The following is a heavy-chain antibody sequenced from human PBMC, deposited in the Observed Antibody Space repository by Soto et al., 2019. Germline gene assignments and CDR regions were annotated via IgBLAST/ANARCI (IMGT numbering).Heavy chain of an antibody. J-gene: IGHJ6*02. V-gene: IGHV4-39*01. CDR2: IYYSGST. CDR1: GGSISSSSYY. D-gene: IGHD3-10*01. CDR3: ANGAYYYYYYGMDV. Sequence: PSETLSLTCTVSGGSISSSSYYWGWIRQPPGKGLEWIGSIYYSGSTYYNPSFKSRVTISVDTSKNQFSLKLSSVTAADTAVYYCANGAYYYYYYGMDVWGQGTTVTVSS.